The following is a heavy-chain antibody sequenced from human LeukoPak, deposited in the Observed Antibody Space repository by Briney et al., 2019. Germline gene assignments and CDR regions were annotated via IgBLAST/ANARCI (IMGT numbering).Heavy chain of an antibody. D-gene: IGHD5-24*01. CDR2: IIPFFGTT. V-gene: IGHV1-69*13. Sequence: SVKVSCKASGGTFSSYVISWVRQAPGQRLEWMGGIIPFFGTTDYAQKFQGRVTITADESTTTAYMELSSLRFEDTAVYFCATGTERCLQLRLYGMDVWGQGTTVTVSS. CDR3: ATGTERCLQLRLYGMDV. J-gene: IGHJ6*02. CDR1: GGTFSSYV.